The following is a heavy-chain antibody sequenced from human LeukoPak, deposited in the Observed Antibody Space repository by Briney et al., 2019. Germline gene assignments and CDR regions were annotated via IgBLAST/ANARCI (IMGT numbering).Heavy chain of an antibody. Sequence: GGSVRLSCAASGYTFSSYYMHWVRQAPGQGLEWVEAISNSSGNKKYADTFKGRFPITRNTAKSTLYMEMNSLRSEDTAVYYCASTRPAATQAIIWGQGTLVTVSS. J-gene: IGHJ4*02. CDR3: ASTRPAATQAII. V-gene: IGHV1-46*01. CDR2: ISNSSGNK. CDR1: GYTFSSYY. D-gene: IGHD5-24*01.